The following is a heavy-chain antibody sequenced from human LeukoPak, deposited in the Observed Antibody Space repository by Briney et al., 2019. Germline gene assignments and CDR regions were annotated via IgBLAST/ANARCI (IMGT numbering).Heavy chain of an antibody. CDR3: ARHIVGEQNFDY. J-gene: IGHJ4*02. CDR1: GFTFGAYW. D-gene: IGHD3-16*02. V-gene: IGHV3-7*01. Sequence: PGGSLSLPCAASGFTFGAYWMSWVRQAPGKGAEGVASINDDGSAQFYVDSLEGRFTISRDNAKKTLYLQMDTVRVEDTAVYYCARHIVGEQNFDYWSQGTLVTVSS. CDR2: INDDGSAQ.